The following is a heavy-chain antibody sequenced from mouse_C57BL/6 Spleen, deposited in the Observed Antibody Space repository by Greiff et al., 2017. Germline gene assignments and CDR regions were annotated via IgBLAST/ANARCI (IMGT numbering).Heavy chain of an antibody. V-gene: IGHV1-22*01. CDR3: ARGRYSNAWFAY. CDR1: GYTFTDYN. J-gene: IGHJ3*01. D-gene: IGHD2-5*01. CDR2: INPNNGGT. Sequence: VQLQQSGPELVKPGASVKMSCKASGYTFTDYNMHWVKQSHGKSLEWIGYINPNNGGTSYNQKFKGKATLTVNKSSSTAYMELRSLTSEDSAVYYCARGRYSNAWFAYWGQGTLVTVSA.